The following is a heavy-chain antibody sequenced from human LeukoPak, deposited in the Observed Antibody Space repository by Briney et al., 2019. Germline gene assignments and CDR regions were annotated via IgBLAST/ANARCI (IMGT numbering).Heavy chain of an antibody. J-gene: IGHJ4*02. CDR3: ARENYDFWSGYFGY. CDR1: GDSINSYY. CDR2: IYYSGST. V-gene: IGHV4-59*12. Sequence: SETLSLTCTVSGDSINSYYWSWIRQPPGKGLEWIGYIYYSGSTDYNPSLKSRVTISVDTSKNQFSLKLSSVTAADTAVYYCARENYDFWSGYFGYWGQGTLVTVSS. D-gene: IGHD3-3*01.